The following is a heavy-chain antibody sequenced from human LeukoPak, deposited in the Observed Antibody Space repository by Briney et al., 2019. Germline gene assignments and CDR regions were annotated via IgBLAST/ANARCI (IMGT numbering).Heavy chain of an antibody. D-gene: IGHD5-18*01. CDR1: GFTFSSYG. Sequence: PGGSLRLSCAASGFTFSSYGMHWVRQAPGKGLEWVAFIRYDGSNKYYADSVKGRFTISRDNSKNTLYLQMNSLRAEDTAVYYCATNSGIQLWLQDAFDIWGQGTMVTVSS. V-gene: IGHV3-30*02. CDR3: ATNSGIQLWLQDAFDI. J-gene: IGHJ3*02. CDR2: IRYDGSNK.